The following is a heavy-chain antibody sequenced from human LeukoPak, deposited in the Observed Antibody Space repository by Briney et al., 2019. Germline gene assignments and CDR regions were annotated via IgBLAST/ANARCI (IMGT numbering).Heavy chain of an antibody. CDR1: GYTFTSYY. CDR2: INPSGGST. V-gene: IGHV1-46*01. J-gene: IGHJ6*02. D-gene: IGHD6-19*01. Sequence: ASVKVSCKASGYTFTSYYMHWVRQAPGQGLEWMGIINPSGGSTSYAQKFQGRVTMTRDTSTSTVYMELSSLRSDDTAVYYCARDQGSVAGTYYYYGMDVWGQGTTVTVSS. CDR3: ARDQGSVAGTYYYYGMDV.